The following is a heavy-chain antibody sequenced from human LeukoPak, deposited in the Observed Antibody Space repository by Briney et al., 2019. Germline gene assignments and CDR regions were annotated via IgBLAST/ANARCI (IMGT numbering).Heavy chain of an antibody. D-gene: IGHD2-2*01. J-gene: IGHJ3*02. CDR1: GFTFSSYA. V-gene: IGHV3-23*01. CDR3: AKSYVIVVVPAAKAFDI. Sequence: GGSLRLSCAASGFTFSSYAMSWVRQAPGKGLEWVSAISGSGGSTYYADSVKGRFTISRDNSKNTLYLQMNSLRAEDTAVYYCAKSYVIVVVPAAKAFDIWGQGTMVTVSS. CDR2: ISGSGGST.